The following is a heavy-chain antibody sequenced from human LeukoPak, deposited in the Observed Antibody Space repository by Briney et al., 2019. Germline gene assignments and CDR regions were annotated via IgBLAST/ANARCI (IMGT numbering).Heavy chain of an antibody. V-gene: IGHV4-30-4*01. CDR3: ARGDTAMVTRPYFDY. J-gene: IGHJ4*02. CDR1: GGSISSGDYY. CDR2: IYYSGST. Sequence: PSETLSLTCTVFGGSISSGDYYWSWIRQPPGKGLEWIGYIYYSGSTYYNPSLKSRVTISVDTSKNQFSLKLSSVTAADTAVYYCARGDTAMVTRPYFDYWGQGTLVTVSS. D-gene: IGHD5-18*01.